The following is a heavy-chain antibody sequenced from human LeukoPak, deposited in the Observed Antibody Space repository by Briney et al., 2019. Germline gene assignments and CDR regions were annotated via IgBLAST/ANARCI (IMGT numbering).Heavy chain of an antibody. CDR3: ARDFPLGPFDY. J-gene: IGHJ4*02. Sequence: GGSLRLSCAASGFTVSSNYMSWVRQAPGKGLEWVSSISSSSSYIYYADSVKGRFTISRDNAKNSLYLQMNSLRAEDTAVYYCARDFPLGPFDYWGQGTLVTVSS. V-gene: IGHV3-21*01. D-gene: IGHD3-16*02. CDR2: ISSSSSYI. CDR1: GFTVSSNY.